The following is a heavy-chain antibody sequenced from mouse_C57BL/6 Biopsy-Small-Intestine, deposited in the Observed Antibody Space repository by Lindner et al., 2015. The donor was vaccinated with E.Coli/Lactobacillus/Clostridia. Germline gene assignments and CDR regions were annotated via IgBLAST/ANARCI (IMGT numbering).Heavy chain of an antibody. CDR1: GYTFTDYG. D-gene: IGHD2-10*01. V-gene: IGHV1-84*02. CDR3: ARPYYGGGQWLVHWFDL. CDR2: INAGNGDT. Sequence: SVKVSCKASGYTFTDYGIYWVRQAPGQSLEWMGWINAGNGDTKYSQKFQGRVTITRDTAASTAHMELSSLTSEDTAVYYCARPYYGGGQWLVHWFDLWGQGTLVTVSS. J-gene: IGHJ4*01.